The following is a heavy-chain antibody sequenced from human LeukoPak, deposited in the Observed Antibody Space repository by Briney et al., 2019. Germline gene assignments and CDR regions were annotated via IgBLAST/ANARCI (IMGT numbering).Heavy chain of an antibody. Sequence: AGGSLRLSCAASGFTFSDYTLHWVRQAPGKGLEWVALMSYDGNTKYYADSVKGRFTVSRDNAKNSLYLQMNSLRAEDTAVYYCARAWSWGSMDYWGQGTLVTVSS. CDR1: GFTFSDYT. CDR2: MSYDGNTK. D-gene: IGHD7-27*01. J-gene: IGHJ4*02. CDR3: ARAWSWGSMDY. V-gene: IGHV3-30-3*01.